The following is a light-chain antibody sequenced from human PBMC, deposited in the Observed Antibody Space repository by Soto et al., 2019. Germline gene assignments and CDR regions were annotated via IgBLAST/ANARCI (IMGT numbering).Light chain of an antibody. CDR2: GNS. V-gene: IGLV1-40*01. J-gene: IGLJ2*01. CDR1: SSNIGAGYD. CDR3: QSYDSSLSAVV. Sequence: QAVVTQPPSVSGAPGQRVTMSCTGSSSNIGAGYDVHWYQQLPGTAPKLLIYGNSNRPSGVPDRFSGSKSGTSASLAITGLQAEDEAHYYCQSYDSSLSAVVFGGGTQLTVL.